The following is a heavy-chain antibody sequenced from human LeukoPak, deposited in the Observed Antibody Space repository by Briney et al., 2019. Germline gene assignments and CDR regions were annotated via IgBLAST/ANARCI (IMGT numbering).Heavy chain of an antibody. V-gene: IGHV3-30*18. CDR2: ISSDGSHK. J-gene: IGHJ4*02. D-gene: IGHD3-9*01. CDR1: GFTFSSYG. CDR3: AKGSIDWYYFDY. Sequence: GGSLRLSCVASGFTFSSYGMHWVRQAPGKGLEWVAVISSDGSHKYWADSVKGRFTISRDNSKNTVYLQMNSLRAEDTAVYYCAKGSIDWYYFDYWGQGTLVTVSS.